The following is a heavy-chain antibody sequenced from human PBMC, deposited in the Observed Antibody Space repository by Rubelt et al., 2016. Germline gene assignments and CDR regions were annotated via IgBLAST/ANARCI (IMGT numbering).Heavy chain of an antibody. Sequence: GYIYYSGSTNYNPSLKSRVTISVDTSKNQFSLKLSSVTAADTAVYYCASTSMVRGASYYFDYWGQGTLVTVSS. CDR2: IYYSGST. D-gene: IGHD3-10*01. CDR3: ASTSMVRGASYYFDY. V-gene: IGHV4-59*08. J-gene: IGHJ4*02.